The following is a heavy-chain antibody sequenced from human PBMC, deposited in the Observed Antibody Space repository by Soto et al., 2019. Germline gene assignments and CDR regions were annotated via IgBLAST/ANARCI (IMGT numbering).Heavy chain of an antibody. D-gene: IGHD2-2*01. CDR1: GGTFSSYA. CDR3: ARELTVKYCSSHSCFYYYVMDV. J-gene: IGHJ6*02. CDR2: IIPIFGTA. Sequence: SSVQVSCKASGGTFSSYAISWVRQAPGQGLEWMGGIIPIFGTANYAQKFQGRVTITADESTSTAYMELSSLRSEDTAVYYCARELTVKYCSSHSCFYYYVMDVWGQGTTVTVSS. V-gene: IGHV1-69*13.